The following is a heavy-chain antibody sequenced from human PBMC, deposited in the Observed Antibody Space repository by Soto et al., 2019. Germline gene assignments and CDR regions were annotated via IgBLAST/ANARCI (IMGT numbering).Heavy chain of an antibody. CDR2: ISSSSSYI. J-gene: IGHJ5*02. Sequence: KAGGSLRLSCAASGFTFSSYSMNWVRQAPGKGLEWVSSISSSSSYIYYADSVKGRFTISRDNAKNSLYLQMNSLRAEDTAVYYCARDHAFGAVARLTRNWFDPWGQGTLVTVSS. CDR3: ARDHAFGAVARLTRNWFDP. CDR1: GFTFSSYS. D-gene: IGHD6-19*01. V-gene: IGHV3-21*01.